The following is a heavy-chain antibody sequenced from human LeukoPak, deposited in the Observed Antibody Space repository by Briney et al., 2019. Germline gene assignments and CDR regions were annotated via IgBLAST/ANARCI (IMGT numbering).Heavy chain of an antibody. CDR1: GGSISSSSYY. D-gene: IGHD3-10*01. CDR3: AEYGSGSPLVRD. J-gene: IGHJ4*02. Sequence: SETLSLTCTVSGGSISSSSYYWGWIRQPPGKGLEWIGSIYYSGSTYYNPSLKSRVTISVDTSKNQFSLKLSSVTAADTAVYYCAEYGSGSPLVRDWGQGTLVTVSS. V-gene: IGHV4-39*07. CDR2: IYYSGST.